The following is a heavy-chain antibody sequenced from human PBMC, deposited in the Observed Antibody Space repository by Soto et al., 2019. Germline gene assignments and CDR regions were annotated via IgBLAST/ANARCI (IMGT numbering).Heavy chain of an antibody. CDR2: IYYSGST. Sequence: SETLSLTCTVSGGSISSYYWSWIRQPPGKGLEWIGYIYYSGSTNYNPSLKSRVTISVDTSKNQFSLKLSSVTAADTAVYYCARDGGRTYYDDISGYYAFDIWGQGTMVTVSS. CDR1: GGSISSYY. V-gene: IGHV4-59*01. J-gene: IGHJ3*02. D-gene: IGHD3-22*01. CDR3: ARDGGRTYYDDISGYYAFDI.